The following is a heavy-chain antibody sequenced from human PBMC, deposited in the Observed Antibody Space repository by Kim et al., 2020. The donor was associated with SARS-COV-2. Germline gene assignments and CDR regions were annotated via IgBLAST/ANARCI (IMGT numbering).Heavy chain of an antibody. D-gene: IGHD3-3*01. CDR2: ISSSSSYI. V-gene: IGHV3-21*01. Sequence: GGSLRLSCAASGFTFSSYSMNWVRQAPGKGLEWVSSISSSSSYIYYADSVKGRFTISRDNAKNSLYLQMNSLRAEDTAVYYCASAGTVLRFLEWPWGQGTLVTVSS. J-gene: IGHJ5*02. CDR3: ASAGTVLRFLEWP. CDR1: GFTFSSYS.